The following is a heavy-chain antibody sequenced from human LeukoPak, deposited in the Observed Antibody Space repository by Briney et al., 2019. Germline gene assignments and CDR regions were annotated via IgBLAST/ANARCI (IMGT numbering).Heavy chain of an antibody. Sequence: RPGGSLRLSCAASGFIFSSYSMQWVRQAPGKGLEWVSSISSSSSYIYYADSVKGRFTISRDNAKNSLYLQMNSLRAEDTAVYYCARAYPVGAFDIWGQGTMVTVSS. CDR2: ISSSSSYI. J-gene: IGHJ3*02. CDR3: ARAYPVGAFDI. V-gene: IGHV3-21*01. CDR1: GFIFSSYS. D-gene: IGHD1-26*01.